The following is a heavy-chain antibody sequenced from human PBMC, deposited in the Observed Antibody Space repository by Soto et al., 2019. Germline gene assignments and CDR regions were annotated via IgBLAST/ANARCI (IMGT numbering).Heavy chain of an antibody. CDR1: GFTFSSYG. Sequence: GGSLRLSCAASGFTFSSYGIHWVRQAPGQGLEWAAVRWYDGSDKYYADSVKGRFTISRDNSKNTLYLQMNSLRAEDTDVYYCARGQYCSSTSCYIEWLRPKTNYYYYYYGMDVWGQGTTVTVSS. V-gene: IGHV3-33*01. CDR2: RWYDGSDK. D-gene: IGHD2-2*02. CDR3: ARGQYCSSTSCYIEWLRPKTNYYYYYYGMDV. J-gene: IGHJ6*02.